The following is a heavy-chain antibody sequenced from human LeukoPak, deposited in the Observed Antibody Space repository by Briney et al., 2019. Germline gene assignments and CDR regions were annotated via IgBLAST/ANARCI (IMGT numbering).Heavy chain of an antibody. D-gene: IGHD3-9*01. CDR1: GGSVSSSSYY. CDR2: IYYSGST. J-gene: IGHJ6*03. CDR3: ASQVSALRYFDWLSSANYYYYYYMDV. V-gene: IGHV4-39*01. Sequence: SETLSLTCTVSGGSVSSSSYYWGWIRQPPGKGLEWIGSIYYSGSTYYNPSLKSRVTISVDTSKNQFSLKLSSVTAADTAVYYCASQVSALRYFDWLSSANYYYYYYMDVWGKGTTVTISS.